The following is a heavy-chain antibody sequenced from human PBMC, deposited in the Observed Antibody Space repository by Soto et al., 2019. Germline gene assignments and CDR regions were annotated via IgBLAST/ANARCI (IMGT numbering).Heavy chain of an antibody. D-gene: IGHD3-10*01. Sequence: QITLKESGPTLVRPTQTLTLTCTFSGFSLSTTGVGVGWIRQPPGQALEWLALIYWDDNKRYSPSLKSRLTITQDSSKNEVILTMTNMDPVDTATYCCAQSLRDYGLGRERANYFDTWGQGTLVTVSS. J-gene: IGHJ5*02. V-gene: IGHV2-5*02. CDR3: AQSLRDYGLGRERANYFDT. CDR1: GFSLSTTGVG. CDR2: IYWDDNK.